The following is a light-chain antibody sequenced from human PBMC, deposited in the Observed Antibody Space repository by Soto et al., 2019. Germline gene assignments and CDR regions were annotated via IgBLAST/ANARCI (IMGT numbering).Light chain of an antibody. CDR1: QSVNSY. V-gene: IGKV3-11*01. Sequence: EIVLTQSPATLSLSPGERATLSCRASQSVNSYLAWYQRKPGQAPRLLITDASNRATGIPARFSGSGSGTDFTLTISSLEPEDFAVYYCQQRSTWPRITFGGGPKVEIK. J-gene: IGKJ4*01. CDR2: DAS. CDR3: QQRSTWPRIT.